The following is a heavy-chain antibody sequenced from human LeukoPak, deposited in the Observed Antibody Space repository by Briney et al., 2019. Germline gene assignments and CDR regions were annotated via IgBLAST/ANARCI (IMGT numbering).Heavy chain of an antibody. CDR3: ARTCSSSSCYMVH. Sequence: GASVKVSCKASGYTFADFGITWVRQAPGQGLEWMGWISVYNGNTNYAQNLQGRVTLTTDTSTSTAYMELRSMRPDDTALYYCARTCSSSSCYMVHWGQGTLVPVSS. CDR2: ISVYNGNT. V-gene: IGHV1-18*01. CDR1: GYTFADFG. D-gene: IGHD2-2*02. J-gene: IGHJ4*02.